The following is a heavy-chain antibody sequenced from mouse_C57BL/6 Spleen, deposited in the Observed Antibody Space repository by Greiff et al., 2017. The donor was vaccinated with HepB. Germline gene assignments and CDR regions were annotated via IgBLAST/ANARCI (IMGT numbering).Heavy chain of an antibody. D-gene: IGHD1-1*01. CDR1: GYTFTSYW. Sequence: QVHVKQPGAELVMPGASVKLSCKASGYTFTSYWMHWVKQRPGQGLEWIGEIDPSDSYTNYNQKFKVKSTLTVDKSSSTAYMQLSSLTSEDSAVYYCARVAHYYGSGMDYWGQGTSVTVSS. J-gene: IGHJ4*01. CDR2: IDPSDSYT. CDR3: ARVAHYYGSGMDY. V-gene: IGHV1-69*01.